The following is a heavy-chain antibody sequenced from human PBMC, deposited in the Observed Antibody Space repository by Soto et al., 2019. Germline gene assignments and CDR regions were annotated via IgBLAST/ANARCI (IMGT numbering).Heavy chain of an antibody. CDR3: ARDPWDY. CDR1: GFTFGNYW. CDR2: INQDGREK. V-gene: IGHV3-7*01. Sequence: EVQLVESGGGLVQPGGSLRLSCAASGFTFGNYWMTWVRQVPGKGLEWVANINQDGREKCYMDSVKGRFTISRDNAKNSVDLLMNSLTADDTAVYYCARDPWDYWGQGTLVTVSS. J-gene: IGHJ4*02.